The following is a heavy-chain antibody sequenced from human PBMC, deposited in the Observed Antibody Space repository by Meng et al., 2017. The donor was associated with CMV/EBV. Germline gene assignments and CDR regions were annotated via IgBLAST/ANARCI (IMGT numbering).Heavy chain of an antibody. CDR1: GFTFSSYW. D-gene: IGHD1/OR15-1a*01. Sequence: GGSLRLSCAASGFTFSSYWMHWVRQAPGKGLVWVSRINSDGSSTSYADSVKGRFTISRDNAKNTLYLQMNSLRAEDTAVYYCAREFTGTPWAIDYWDQGTLVTVSS. V-gene: IGHV3-74*01. J-gene: IGHJ4*02. CDR2: INSDGSST. CDR3: AREFTGTPWAIDY.